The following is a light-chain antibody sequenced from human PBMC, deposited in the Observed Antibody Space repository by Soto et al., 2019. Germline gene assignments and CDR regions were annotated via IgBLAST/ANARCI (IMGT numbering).Light chain of an antibody. Sequence: EVVTWQSEATLSVTPVQGATISCRASQGIGDTLAWYQHKPGQTPRLPIYDTSTMATGVPTRFSGSRSGAEFTLTINSLQSEDFAVYYCQPYNNWPHTFGGGTKVDNK. CDR1: QGIGDT. J-gene: IGKJ4*01. CDR3: QPYNNWPHT. V-gene: IGKV3-15*01. CDR2: DTS.